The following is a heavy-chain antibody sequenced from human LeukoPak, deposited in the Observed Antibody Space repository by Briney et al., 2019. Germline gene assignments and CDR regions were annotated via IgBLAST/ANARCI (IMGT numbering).Heavy chain of an antibody. CDR3: ARDPRRRYYDNSGYYRWFDY. CDR1: GYTFTSYG. CDR2: ISAYNGNT. D-gene: IGHD3-22*01. V-gene: IGHV1-18*01. Sequence: GASVKVSCKASGYTFTSYGISWVRQAPGQGLEWMGWISAYNGNTNYAQKLQGRVTMTTDTPTSTAYMELRSLRSDDTAVYYCARDPRRRYYDNSGYYRWFDYWGQGTLVTVSS. J-gene: IGHJ4*02.